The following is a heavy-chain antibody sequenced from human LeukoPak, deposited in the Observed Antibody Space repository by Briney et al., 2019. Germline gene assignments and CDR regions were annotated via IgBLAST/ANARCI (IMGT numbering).Heavy chain of an antibody. CDR3: AAFDYDPNYFDY. D-gene: IGHD3-3*01. V-gene: IGHV1-2*06. CDR1: GYTFTSYY. CDR2: INPNSGGT. Sequence: ASVKVSCKASGYTFTSYYMHWVRQAPGQGLEWMGRINPNSGGTSYAQKFQGRVTMTRDTSISTAYMELSRLRSDDTAVYYCAAFDYDPNYFDYWGQGTLVTVSS. J-gene: IGHJ4*02.